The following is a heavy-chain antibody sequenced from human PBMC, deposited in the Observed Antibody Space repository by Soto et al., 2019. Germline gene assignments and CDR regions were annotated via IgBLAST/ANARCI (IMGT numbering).Heavy chain of an antibody. V-gene: IGHV3-11*01. CDR2: ISTGGSTI. J-gene: IGHJ4*02. CDR3: SRVCPLPDY. Sequence: QVQLVESGGGLVKPGGSLRLSCAASGFTFSDYDMSWIRQAPGKGLEWVSYISTGGSTINYADSVTGRFTISRDNAKNSLHLQMNSLRAEPSAVSYCSRVCPLPDYWSQGSLVTVSS. CDR1: GFTFSDYD.